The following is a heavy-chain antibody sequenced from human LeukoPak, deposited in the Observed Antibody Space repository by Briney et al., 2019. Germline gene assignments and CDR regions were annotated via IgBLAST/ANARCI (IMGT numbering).Heavy chain of an antibody. J-gene: IGHJ4*02. CDR3: AKDERLEVVVPAAIDPFDY. D-gene: IGHD2-2*01. CDR1: GFTFSSYG. Sequence: GGSLRLSCAAYGFTFSSYGMHWVRQAQGKGLEWVAVISYDGSNKYYADSVKGRFTISRDNSKNTLYLQMNSLRAEDTAVYYCAKDERLEVVVPAAIDPFDYWGQGTLVTVSS. V-gene: IGHV3-30*18. CDR2: ISYDGSNK.